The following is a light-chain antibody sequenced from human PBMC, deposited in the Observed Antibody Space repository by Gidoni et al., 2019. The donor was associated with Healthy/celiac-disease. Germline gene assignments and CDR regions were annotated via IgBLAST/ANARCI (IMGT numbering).Light chain of an antibody. J-gene: IGKJ1*01. CDR3: QQYNNLWT. CDR2: GAS. CDR1: QSVSSN. Sequence: EIVMTPSPATPSVSPGERATLSCRASQSVSSNLAWYQQKPGQAPRLLIYGASTRATGIPARFSGSGSGTEFTLTISSLQSEDFAVYYCQQYNNLWTFGQGTKVEIK. V-gene: IGKV3-15*01.